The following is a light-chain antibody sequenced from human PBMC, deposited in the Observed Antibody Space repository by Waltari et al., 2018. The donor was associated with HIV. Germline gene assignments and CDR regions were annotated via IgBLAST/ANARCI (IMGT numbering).Light chain of an antibody. CDR3: QAWDSSTAV. J-gene: IGLJ2*01. CDR2: QDS. CDR1: KLGEKS. V-gene: IGLV3-1*01. Sequence: SYELTQPPSVSVSPGQTANITCSGDKLGEKSAYWYQQKPGQSPVLVIYQDSKRPSGIPERFSGSNSGNTATLTISGTQSMDEADYYCQAWDSSTAVFGGGTKLTVL.